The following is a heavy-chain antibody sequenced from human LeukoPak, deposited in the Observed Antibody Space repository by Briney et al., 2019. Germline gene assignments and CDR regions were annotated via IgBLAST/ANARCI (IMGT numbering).Heavy chain of an antibody. J-gene: IGHJ4*02. CDR1: GFTVSSNH. V-gene: IGHV3-66*01. CDR2: IYSGGST. Sequence: GGSLRLSCAASGFTVSSNHMSWVRQAPGKGLEWVSVIYSGGSTYYADSVKGRFTISRDNSKNTLYLQMNSLRAEDTAVYYCAREGIYSSGWYGNFDYWGQGTLVTVSS. D-gene: IGHD6-19*01. CDR3: AREGIYSSGWYGNFDY.